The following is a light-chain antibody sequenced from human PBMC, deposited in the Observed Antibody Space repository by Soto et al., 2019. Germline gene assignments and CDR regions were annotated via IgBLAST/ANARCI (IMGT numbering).Light chain of an antibody. CDR3: QQYGSSLT. Sequence: DIVLTQSPGTLSLSPGERATLSCRASQSVSSSHLAWYQQKPGQAPRLFIYGASSRATGIPDRFSGSGSGTDFTLTTSRLQPEDFAVYYCQQYGSSLTSGGGTKGEIK. CDR2: GAS. CDR1: QSVSSSH. J-gene: IGKJ4*01. V-gene: IGKV3-20*01.